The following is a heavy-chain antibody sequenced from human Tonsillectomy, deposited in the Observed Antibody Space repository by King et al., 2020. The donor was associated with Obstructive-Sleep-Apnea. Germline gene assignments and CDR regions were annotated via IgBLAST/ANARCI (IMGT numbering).Heavy chain of an antibody. J-gene: IGHJ5*02. CDR1: GGSFSDYY. Sequence: VQLQQWGAGLLKPSETLSLTCGVYGGSFSDYYCSWIRQPPGKGLEWIGEINHSGSTNHNPSLKSRVTISVDTSKSQFSLNLRSVTAADTAVYYCARGSGAASVNWFDPWGQGALVTVSS. CDR3: ARGSGAASVNWFDP. CDR2: INHSGST. D-gene: IGHD6-13*01. V-gene: IGHV4-34*01.